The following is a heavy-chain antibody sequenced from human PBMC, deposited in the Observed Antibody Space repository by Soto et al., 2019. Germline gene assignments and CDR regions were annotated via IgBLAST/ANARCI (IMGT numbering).Heavy chain of an antibody. D-gene: IGHD3-16*01. CDR1: GGTLSSYT. V-gene: IGHV1-69*06. Sequence: RASVKVSCKASGGTLSSYTLTWVRQAPGQGLEWMGGIIPIYGTANYAQKFQGRVTITADKSTSTAYMELNSLRSGDTAVYYCARVRGSPYWYFDLWGRGTMVTVSS. CDR2: IIPIYGTA. CDR3: ARVRGSPYWYFDL. J-gene: IGHJ2*01.